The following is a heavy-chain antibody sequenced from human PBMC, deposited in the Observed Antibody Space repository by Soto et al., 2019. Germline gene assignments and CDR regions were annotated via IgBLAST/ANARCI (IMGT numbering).Heavy chain of an antibody. CDR3: AMVDLYAFYLDV. D-gene: IGHD2-15*01. CDR1: GFTFSSYW. J-gene: IGHJ6*03. CDR2: IKSDGITT. Sequence: EVQLVESGGGLVQPGGSLRLSCAASGFTFSSYWLHWVRQAPGKGLMWVSRIKSDGITTNYAGSVKGRFTISRDNARNTVYLEMNSLRGDDTAVYFCAMVDLYAFYLDVWGKGTMVTVSS. V-gene: IGHV3-74*01.